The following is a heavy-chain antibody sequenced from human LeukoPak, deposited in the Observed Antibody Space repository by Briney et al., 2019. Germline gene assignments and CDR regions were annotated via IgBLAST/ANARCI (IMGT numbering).Heavy chain of an antibody. Sequence: SETLSLTCTVSGASINIYTYYWGWIRQPPGKGLEWIGSVSYSGSPYYNPSLTSRATISVDTSRNQVSLKLTSVTAADTAVYYCARCVSGVCSNYVPMDVWGKGTTVTVSS. CDR2: VSYSGSP. J-gene: IGHJ6*03. D-gene: IGHD4-11*01. CDR1: GASINIYTYY. CDR3: ARCVSGVCSNYVPMDV. V-gene: IGHV4-39*07.